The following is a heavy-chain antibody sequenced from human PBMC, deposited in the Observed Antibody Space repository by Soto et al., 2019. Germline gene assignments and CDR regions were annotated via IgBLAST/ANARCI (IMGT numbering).Heavy chain of an antibody. Sequence: ASVKVSCKASGYTFTIYGISWVRQAPGQGLEWMGWISAYNGNTNYAQKLQGRVTMTTDTSTSTAYMELRSLRSDDTAVYYCARDGRGVGYGDYGGGYWGQGTLVTVSS. D-gene: IGHD4-17*01. CDR1: GYTFTIYG. CDR2: ISAYNGNT. V-gene: IGHV1-18*01. J-gene: IGHJ4*02. CDR3: ARDGRGVGYGDYGGGY.